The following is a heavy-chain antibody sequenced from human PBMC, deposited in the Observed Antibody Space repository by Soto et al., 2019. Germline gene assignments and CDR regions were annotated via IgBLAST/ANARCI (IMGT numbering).Heavy chain of an antibody. CDR1: GLSLSTGEGA. CDR2: VYAYDSV. D-gene: IGHD6-6*01. J-gene: IGHJ5*01. V-gene: IGHV2-5*01. CDR3: AHRRTVASRYWFDP. Sequence: QITLKESGPTLVKPTQTLTLTCAFSGLSLSTGEGAVGWIRQPPGKALELLAIVYAYDSVHYSPSLQSRLTNTTDTSQNQVVLTMTNIAPVDTATYYCAHRRTVASRYWFDPWGQGTLVTVSS.